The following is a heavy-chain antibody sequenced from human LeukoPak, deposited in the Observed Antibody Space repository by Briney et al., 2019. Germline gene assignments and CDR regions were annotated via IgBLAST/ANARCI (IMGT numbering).Heavy chain of an antibody. V-gene: IGHV3-23*01. CDR2: ISGSGGNT. D-gene: IGHD2-21*02. J-gene: IGHJ5*02. Sequence: GGSLRLSCAASGFTFSSYAMSWVRQAPGKGLEWVSAISGSGGNTYYADSVKGRFTISRDNSKNTLYLQMNSLRAEDTAVYYCAKALVGGTRDNWFDPWGQGTLVTVSS. CDR1: GFTFSSYA. CDR3: AKALVGGTRDNWFDP.